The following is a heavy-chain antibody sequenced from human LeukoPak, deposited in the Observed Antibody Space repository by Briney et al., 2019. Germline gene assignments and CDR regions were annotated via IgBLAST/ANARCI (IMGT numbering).Heavy chain of an antibody. CDR2: INHSEST. Sequence: PSETLSLTCAVYGGSFSGYYWSWIRQPPGKGLEWIGEINHSESTNYNPSLKSRVTISVDTSKNQFSLKLSSVTAADTAVYYCARRSFNRVTIFGVVNRYYFDYWGQGTLVTVSS. D-gene: IGHD3-3*01. CDR3: ARRSFNRVTIFGVVNRYYFDY. J-gene: IGHJ4*02. V-gene: IGHV4-34*01. CDR1: GGSFSGYY.